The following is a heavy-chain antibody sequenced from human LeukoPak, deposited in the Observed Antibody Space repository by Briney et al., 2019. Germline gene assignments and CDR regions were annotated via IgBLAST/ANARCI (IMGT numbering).Heavy chain of an antibody. D-gene: IGHD1-26*01. CDR1: GFVFKNYA. CDR2: ISKDGSNK. Sequence: VQSAGSLTLSCAASGFVFKNYAMHWLRQAPGTGLEWVTFISKDGSNKYYGVSVKGRFIVSRDNSQNTLYLQMNSLRREDAAVFYCARVGGSVGGPDYWGPGTLVTVYS. V-gene: IGHV3-30*04. J-gene: IGHJ4*02. CDR3: ARVGGSVGGPDY.